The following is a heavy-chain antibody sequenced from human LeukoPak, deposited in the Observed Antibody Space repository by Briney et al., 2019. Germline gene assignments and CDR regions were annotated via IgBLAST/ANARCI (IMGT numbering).Heavy chain of an antibody. D-gene: IGHD5-18*01. CDR2: IRYDGSNK. V-gene: IGHV3-30*02. J-gene: IGHJ4*02. CDR3: AKETYSYGHPFDY. Sequence: GGSLRLSCAASGFTFSSYGMHWVRQAPGKGLEWVAFIRYDGSNKYYADSVKGRFTISRDNSKNTLYLQMNSLRAEDTAVYYRAKETYSYGHPFDYWGQGTLVTVSS. CDR1: GFTFSSYG.